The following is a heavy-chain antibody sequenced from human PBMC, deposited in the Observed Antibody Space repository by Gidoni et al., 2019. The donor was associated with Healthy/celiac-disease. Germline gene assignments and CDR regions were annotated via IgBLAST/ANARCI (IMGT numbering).Heavy chain of an antibody. CDR2: ISYDGSNK. J-gene: IGHJ4*02. D-gene: IGHD4-17*01. Sequence: QVQLVESGGGVVQPGRSLRLSCAASGFTFSSYGMHWVRQAPGKGLEWVAVISYDGSNKYYADSVKGRFTISRDNSKNTLYLQMNSLRAEDTAVYYCAKDQGGDYPFDYWGQGTLVTVSS. CDR3: AKDQGGDYPFDY. V-gene: IGHV3-30*18. CDR1: GFTFSSYG.